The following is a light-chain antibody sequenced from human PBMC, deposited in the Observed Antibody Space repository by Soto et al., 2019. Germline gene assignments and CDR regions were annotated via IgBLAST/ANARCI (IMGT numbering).Light chain of an antibody. CDR1: SRHSSYA. CDR2: LDSDGSH. V-gene: IGLV4-69*01. J-gene: IGLJ3*02. Sequence: QAVVTQLPSASASLGASVKLTCTLSSRHSSYAIAWHQQQPEKGPRFLMRLDSDGSHKKGDGIPDRFSGSSSGAERYLTISSLQSEDEADYYCQTWGTGIWVFGGGTKLTVL. CDR3: QTWGTGIWV.